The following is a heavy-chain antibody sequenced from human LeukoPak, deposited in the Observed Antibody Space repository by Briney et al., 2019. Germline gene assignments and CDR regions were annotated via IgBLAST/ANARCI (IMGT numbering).Heavy chain of an antibody. V-gene: IGHV3-23*01. CDR2: ISGSGGST. D-gene: IGHD3-10*01. CDR1: GFTFSNYA. CDR3: AKGKFGDPLNY. J-gene: IGHJ4*02. Sequence: PGGSLRLSSAASGFTFSNYAMSWVRQAPGKGLEWVSAISGSGGSTYYADSVKGRFTISKDNSKNTVDLLMNSVRAEDTALYYCAKGKFGDPLNYWGQGTLVTVSS.